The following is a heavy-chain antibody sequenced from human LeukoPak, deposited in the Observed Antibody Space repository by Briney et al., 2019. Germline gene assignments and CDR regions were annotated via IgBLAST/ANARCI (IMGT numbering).Heavy chain of an antibody. J-gene: IGHJ4*02. CDR3: AKWGDYDVLTGYYVPDY. D-gene: IGHD3-9*01. Sequence: GASLRLSCAASGFTFSNYAMSWVRQAPGKGLEWVSAILGSGGSTYYADSVKGRFTASRDNSKSTLYSQMNSLRAEDTALYYCAKWGDYDVLTGYYVPDYWGQGTLVTVSS. CDR2: ILGSGGST. V-gene: IGHV3-23*01. CDR1: GFTFSNYA.